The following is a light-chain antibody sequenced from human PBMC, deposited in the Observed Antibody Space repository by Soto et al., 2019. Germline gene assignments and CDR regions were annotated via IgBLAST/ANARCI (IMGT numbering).Light chain of an antibody. V-gene: IGKV3-20*01. J-gene: IGKJ4*01. CDR3: QQYGSSPRRA. Sequence: EIVLTQSPGTLSLSPGERATLSCRASQSVSTSYLAWYQQKPAQAPRLLIYGASSRATGIPDRFSGSGSGTDFTLTISRLEPEDFAVYYCQQYGSSPRRAFGGGTKVEIK. CDR1: QSVSTSY. CDR2: GAS.